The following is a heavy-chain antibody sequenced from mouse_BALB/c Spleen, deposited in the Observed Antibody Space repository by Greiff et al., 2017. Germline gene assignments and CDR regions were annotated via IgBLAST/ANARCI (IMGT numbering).Heavy chain of an antibody. CDR1: GFSLSTSGMS. J-gene: IGHJ4*01. CDR2: IWWNDDK. V-gene: IGHV8-8*01. Sequence: QVTLKECGPGILQPSQTLSLTCSFSGFSLSTSGMSVGWIRQPSGKGLEWLAHIWWNDDKYYNPALKSRLTISKDTSNNQVFLKIASVVTADTATYYCARIPGNAMDYWGQGTSVTVSS. CDR3: ARIPGNAMDY.